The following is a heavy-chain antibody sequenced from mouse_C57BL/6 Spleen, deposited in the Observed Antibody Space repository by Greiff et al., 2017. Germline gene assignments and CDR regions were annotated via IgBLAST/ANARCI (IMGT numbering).Heavy chain of an antibody. J-gene: IGHJ2*01. Sequence: QVQLKESGAELARPGASVKMSCKASGYTFTSYTMHWVKQRPGQGLEWIGYINPSSGYTKYNQKFKDKATLTADKSSSTAYMQLSSLTSEDSAVYYCARAFYLDYWGQGTTLTVSS. CDR3: ARAFYLDY. CDR1: GYTFTSYT. CDR2: INPSSGYT. V-gene: IGHV1-4*01.